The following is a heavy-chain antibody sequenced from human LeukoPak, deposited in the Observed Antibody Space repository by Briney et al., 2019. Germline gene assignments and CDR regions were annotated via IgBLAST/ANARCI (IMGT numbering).Heavy chain of an antibody. CDR2: ITGSSSYI. V-gene: IGHV3-21*01. CDR3: ARGYSNYYFDY. CDR1: GFTFSSYS. Sequence: NPGGSLRLSCAASGFTFSSYSMHWVRQAPGKGLEWVSSITGSSSYIYYADSVKGRFTISRDNANNSLYLQMNSLRADDTAVYYCARGYSNYYFDYWGQGTLVTVPS. J-gene: IGHJ4*02. D-gene: IGHD4-11*01.